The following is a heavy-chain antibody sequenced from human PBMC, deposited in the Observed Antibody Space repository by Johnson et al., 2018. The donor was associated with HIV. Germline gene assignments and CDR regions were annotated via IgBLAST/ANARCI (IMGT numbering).Heavy chain of an antibody. J-gene: IGHJ3*02. CDR1: GFTFNSYA. V-gene: IGHV3-30*04. Sequence: QMHLVESGGGVVQPGRSLRLSCAASGFTFNSYAMHWVRQAPGKGLEWVAIISYDGSNKYYADSVKGRFTISRDNSKNTLYLQMNSLRAEDTAVYYCAKDQIPAAASRAFDIWGQGTMVTVSS. CDR2: ISYDGSNK. CDR3: AKDQIPAAASRAFDI. D-gene: IGHD6-13*01.